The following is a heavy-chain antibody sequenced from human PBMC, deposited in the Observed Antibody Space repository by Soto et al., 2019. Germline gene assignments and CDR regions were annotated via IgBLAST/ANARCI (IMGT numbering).Heavy chain of an antibody. V-gene: IGHV4-31*03. CDR1: GGSISSGGYY. J-gene: IGHJ6*02. CDR2: IYYSGST. CDR3: ARGSYNNYGMDV. Sequence: SETLSLTCTVSGGSISSGGYYWSWIRQHPGKGLEWIGYIYYSGSTYYNPSLKSRVTISVDTSKNQFSLKLSSVTAADTAVYYCARGSYNNYGMDVWGQGTTVTVFS. D-gene: IGHD3-10*01.